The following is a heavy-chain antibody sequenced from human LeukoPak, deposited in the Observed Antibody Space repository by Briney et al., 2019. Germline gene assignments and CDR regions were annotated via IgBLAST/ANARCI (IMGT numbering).Heavy chain of an antibody. CDR2: ISYDGSNK. CDR1: GFTFSGYG. J-gene: IGHJ4*02. V-gene: IGHV3-30*03. Sequence: PGGSLRLSCAASGFTFSGYGMHWVRQAPGKGLEWVAVISYDGSNKYYADSVEGRFTISRDNSKNALYLQMGSLRAEDMAVYYCARGGHYYDSSGQLERIDYWGQGTLVTVSS. CDR3: ARGGHYYDSSGQLERIDY. D-gene: IGHD3-22*01.